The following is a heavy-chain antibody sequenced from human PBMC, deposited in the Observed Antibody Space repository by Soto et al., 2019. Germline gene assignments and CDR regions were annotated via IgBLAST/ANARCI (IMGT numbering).Heavy chain of an antibody. CDR1: GFSISRSA. CDR3: ARLYSYGSDY. Sequence: GGSLRLSCAASGFSISRSALHWVRQAPGKGLEWVAVIAYDGSNRWYADSAKGRFTISRDNSKNTVYLQMNSLRAEDTAVYYCARLYSYGSDYWGQGTLVTGSS. D-gene: IGHD5-18*01. J-gene: IGHJ4*02. V-gene: IGHV3-30*04. CDR2: IAYDGSNR.